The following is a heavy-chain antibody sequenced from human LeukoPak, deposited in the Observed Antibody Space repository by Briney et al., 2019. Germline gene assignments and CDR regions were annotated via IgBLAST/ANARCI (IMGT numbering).Heavy chain of an antibody. CDR1: GFKFNTYI. V-gene: IGHV3-30*02. D-gene: IGHD3-10*01. CDR3: ASIALTYFYGY. CDR2: IRYDGSNT. Sequence: GGSLRLSCVASGFKFNTYIMHWVRQAPGKGLEWVAFIRYDGSNTYYADSVKGRFTISRDNFKDTLYLQMNSLRAEDTAVYYCASIALTYFYGYWGQGTLVTVSS. J-gene: IGHJ4*02.